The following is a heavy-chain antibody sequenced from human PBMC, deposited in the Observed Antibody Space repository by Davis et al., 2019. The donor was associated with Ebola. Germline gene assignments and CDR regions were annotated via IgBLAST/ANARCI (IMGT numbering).Heavy chain of an antibody. J-gene: IGHJ5*02. CDR1: GYTFTDYY. D-gene: IGHD1-26*01. CDR2: INPNSGGT. CDR3: ARDCSGSYLGWFDP. V-gene: IGHV1-2*06. Sequence: AASVKVSCKASGYTFTDYYIHWVRHVPGQGLERMGRINPNSGGTNYAQKFQGRVTMTRDTSISTAYMELSRLRSDDTAVYYCARDCSGSYLGWFDPWGQGTLVTVSS.